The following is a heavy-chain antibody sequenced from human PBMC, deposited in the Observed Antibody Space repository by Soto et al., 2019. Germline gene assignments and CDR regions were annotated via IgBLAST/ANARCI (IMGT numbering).Heavy chain of an antibody. V-gene: IGHV1-46*01. Sequence: ASVKVSCKASGYTFTSYYMHWVRQAPGQGLEWMGIINPSGGSTSYAQKFQGRVTMTRDTSTSTVYMELSSLRSEDTAVYYCARTWYCTNGVCPFEYWGQGTLVTVSS. CDR3: ARTWYCTNGVCPFEY. CDR1: GYTFTSYY. CDR2: INPSGGST. J-gene: IGHJ4*02. D-gene: IGHD2-8*01.